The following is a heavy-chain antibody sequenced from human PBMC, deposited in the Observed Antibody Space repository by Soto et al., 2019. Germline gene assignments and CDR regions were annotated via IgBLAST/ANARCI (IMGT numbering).Heavy chain of an antibody. V-gene: IGHV4-59*01. J-gene: IGHJ6*02. CDR1: GGSISSYY. D-gene: IGHD6-19*01. Sequence: PSQTLSLTCTVSGGSISSYYWSWIRQPPGKGLEWIGYIYYSGSTNYNPSLKSRVTISVDTSKNQFSLKLSSVTAADTAVYYCARDRSGWSFYYYGMDVWGQGTTVTLSS. CDR3: ARDRSGWSFYYYGMDV. CDR2: IYYSGST.